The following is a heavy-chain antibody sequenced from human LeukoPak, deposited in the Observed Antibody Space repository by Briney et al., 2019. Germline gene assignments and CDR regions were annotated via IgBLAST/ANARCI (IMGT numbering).Heavy chain of an antibody. CDR2: ISVYSGNT. CDR3: ARGHSSGRDYYFDY. D-gene: IGHD6-19*01. J-gene: IGHJ4*02. Sequence: GASGKVSCKTAVYSFITYSINWVRQAPGQGLEWMGWISVYSGNTNYAQELQGRVTMTIDTSTGTAYMEVRSLRSDDTAVYYCARGHSSGRDYYFDYWGQGTLVTVSS. V-gene: IGHV1-18*01. CDR1: VYSFITYS.